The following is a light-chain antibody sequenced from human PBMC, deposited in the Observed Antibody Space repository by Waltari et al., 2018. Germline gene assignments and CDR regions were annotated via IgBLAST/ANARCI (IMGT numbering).Light chain of an antibody. CDR2: DAA. CDR3: QQRSNWHT. CDR1: QNLGNS. Sequence: ENVLTQSPATLSLSPGEAATLSCRASQNLGNSLAWYQHKPGQAPRLLIYDAANRASGIPARFSGSGSGTDFTLTISSLEPDDFAVYYCQQRSNWHTFGQGTRLEIK. J-gene: IGKJ2*01. V-gene: IGKV3-11*01.